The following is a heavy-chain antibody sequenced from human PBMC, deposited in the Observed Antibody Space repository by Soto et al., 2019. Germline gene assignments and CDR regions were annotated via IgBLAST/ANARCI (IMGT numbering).Heavy chain of an antibody. D-gene: IGHD6-6*01. V-gene: IGHV3-64*01. CDR3: SRRARPDFYYMAV. CDR2: ISSNGVGT. Sequence: GGTLRLSCAASGFTLSGYAMDWVRHAPGKGQEYVSCISSNGVGTYYANSVQGRFTISRDNSKNTVYLQMGSLRPEDMAVYYYSRRARPDFYYMAVWGKGSTVIVSS. CDR1: GFTLSGYA. J-gene: IGHJ6*03.